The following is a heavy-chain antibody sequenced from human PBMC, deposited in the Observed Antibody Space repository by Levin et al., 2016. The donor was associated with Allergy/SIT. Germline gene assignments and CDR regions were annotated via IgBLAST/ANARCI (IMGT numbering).Heavy chain of an antibody. CDR3: ARDLIVGATSY. J-gene: IGHJ4*02. CDR1: GGSFSGYY. D-gene: IGHD1-26*01. V-gene: IGHV4-34*01. Sequence: SETLSLTCAVYGGSFSGYYWSWIRQPPGKGLEWIGEINHSGSTNYNPSLKSRVTISVDTSKNQFSLKLSSVTAADTAVYYCARDLIVGATSYWGQGTLVTVSS. CDR2: INHSGST.